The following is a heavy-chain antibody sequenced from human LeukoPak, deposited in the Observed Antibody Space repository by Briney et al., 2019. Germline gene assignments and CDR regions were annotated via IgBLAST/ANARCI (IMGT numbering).Heavy chain of an antibody. J-gene: IGHJ6*03. V-gene: IGHV5-51*01. CDR3: ARAWDYDGSGRAGYYYMDV. CDR2: IYPGDSDT. Sequence: AASLKISYKGSGSSFTSYWIGWVRPMPGKGLEWMGIIYPGDSDTRYSPSFQGQVTISADKSISTASLQWSSLKASDSARYYCARAWDYDGSGRAGYYYMDVWGKGTTVTVSS. CDR1: GSSFTSYW. D-gene: IGHD3-10*01.